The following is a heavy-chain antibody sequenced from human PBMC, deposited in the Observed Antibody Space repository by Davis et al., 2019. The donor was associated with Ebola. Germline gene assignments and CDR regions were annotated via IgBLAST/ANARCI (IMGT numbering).Heavy chain of an antibody. D-gene: IGHD3-22*01. CDR3: ARGGVAYYYDSSGYYLTVSAFDI. J-gene: IGHJ3*02. V-gene: IGHV4-30-2*05. CDR2: IYYSGST. CDR1: GGSISSGGYS. Sequence: SETLSLTCAVSGGSISSGGYSWSWIRQPPGKGLEWIGYIYYSGSTYCNPSLKSRVTISVDTSKNQFSLKLSSVTAADTAVYYCARGGVAYYYDSSGYYLTVSAFDIWGQGTMVTVSS.